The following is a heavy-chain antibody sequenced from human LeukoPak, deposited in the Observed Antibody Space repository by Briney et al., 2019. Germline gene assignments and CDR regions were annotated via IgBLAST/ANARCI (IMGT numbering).Heavy chain of an antibody. CDR3: ARFKGGRGFDY. D-gene: IGHD1-26*01. J-gene: IGHJ4*02. CDR2: ISSSGKA. CDR1: GGSITTTDFD. Sequence: PSETLSLTCAVSGGSITTTDFDWAWIRQPPGQDFECITTISSSGKAYYYPALMSRVTISVDTPKNQFSLDVTSVTAAATGLFNCARFKGGRGFDYWGRGILVIVS. V-gene: IGHV4-39*01.